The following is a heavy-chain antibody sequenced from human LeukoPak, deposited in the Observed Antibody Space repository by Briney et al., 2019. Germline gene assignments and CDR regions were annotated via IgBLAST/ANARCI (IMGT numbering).Heavy chain of an antibody. J-gene: IGHJ5*02. Sequence: PSETLSLTCAVYGGSFSGYYWSWIRQPPGKGLEWIGEINYSGSTNYNPSLKSRVTISVDTSKNQFSLKLSSVTAADTAVYYCARGSPVGYCSSTSCYTNWFDPWGQGTLVTVSS. CDR2: INYSGST. D-gene: IGHD2-2*02. CDR1: GGSFSGYY. V-gene: IGHV4-34*01. CDR3: ARGSPVGYCSSTSCYTNWFDP.